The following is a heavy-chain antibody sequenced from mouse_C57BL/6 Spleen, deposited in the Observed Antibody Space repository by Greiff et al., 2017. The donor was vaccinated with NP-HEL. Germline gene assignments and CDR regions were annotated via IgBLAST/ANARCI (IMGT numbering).Heavy chain of an antibody. CDR1: GYTFTDYY. CDR3: ARPTAQARIDY. J-gene: IGHJ2*01. CDR2: INPNNGGT. V-gene: IGHV1-26*01. D-gene: IGHD3-2*02. Sequence: EVQLQQSGPELVKPGASVKISCKASGYTFTDYYMNWVKQSHGKSLEWIGDINPNNGGTSYNQKFKGKATLTVDKSSSTAYMELRSLTSEDSAVYYCARPTAQARIDYWGQGTTLTVSS.